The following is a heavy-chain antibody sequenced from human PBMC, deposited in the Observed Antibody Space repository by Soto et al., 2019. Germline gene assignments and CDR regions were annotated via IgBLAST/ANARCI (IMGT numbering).Heavy chain of an antibody. CDR2: IWYDGSNK. J-gene: IGHJ4*02. CDR1: GFTFSSYG. V-gene: IGHV3-33*01. D-gene: IGHD4-17*01. Sequence: QVQLVESGGGVVQPGRSLRLSCAASGFTFSSYGMHWVRQAPGKGLEWVAVIWYDGSNKYYADSVKGRFTISRDNSKNTLYLQMNSLRAEDTAVYYCAPFDYGGKNGRGVMGRNFGYWGQGTLVTVSS. CDR3: APFDYGGKNGRGVMGRNFGY.